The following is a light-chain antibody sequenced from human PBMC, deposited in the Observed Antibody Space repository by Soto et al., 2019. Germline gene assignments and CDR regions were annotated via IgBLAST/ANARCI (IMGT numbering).Light chain of an antibody. CDR2: DVS. J-gene: IGLJ2*01. CDR3: SSYTSSXTYVX. CDR1: SSDVGGYNY. V-gene: IGLV2-14*01. Sequence: QSALTQPASVSGSPGQSITISCTGTSSDVGGYNYVSWYQQHSGKAPKLMIYDVSNRPSGFSNRFSGSKSGNTASPTISGXQAEDEADYYCSSYTSSXTYVXXXGXXKLXVL.